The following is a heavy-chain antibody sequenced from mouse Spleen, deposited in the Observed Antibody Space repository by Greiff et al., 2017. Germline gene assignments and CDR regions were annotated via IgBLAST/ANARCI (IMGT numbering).Heavy chain of an antibody. CDR3: TRTARATFAY. CDR2: IDPEDGDT. D-gene: IGHD3-2*01. Sequence: EVKLMESGAELVRPGASVKLSCTASGFNIKDYYMHWVKQRPEQGLEWIGRIDPEDGDTEYAPKFQGKATLTADTSSNTAYLQLSSLTSEDTAVYYCTRTARATFAYWGQGTLVTVSA. CDR1: GFNIKDYY. V-gene: IGHV14-1*01. J-gene: IGHJ3*01.